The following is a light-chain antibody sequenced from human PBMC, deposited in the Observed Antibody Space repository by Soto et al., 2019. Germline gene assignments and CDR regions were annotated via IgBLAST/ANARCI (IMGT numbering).Light chain of an antibody. CDR3: SSFTSSMTNV. CDR2: DVT. Sequence: QSVLTQPASVSGSPGQSITISCTGTSSDVGGYNSVSWYQQHPGKAPKLILYDVTDRPSGVSYRFSGSKSGNTASLTISGLQAADEGDYLCSSFTSSMTNVFGRGTKVXVL. V-gene: IGLV2-14*01. CDR1: SSDVGGYNS. J-gene: IGLJ1*01.